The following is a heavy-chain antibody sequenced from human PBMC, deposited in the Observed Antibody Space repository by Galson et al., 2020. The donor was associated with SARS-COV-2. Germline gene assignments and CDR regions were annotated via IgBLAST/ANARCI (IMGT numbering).Heavy chain of an antibody. CDR3: ATGPVYNWNYVGWFDP. J-gene: IGHJ5*02. V-gene: IGHV1-24*01. CDR1: GYTLTELS. Sequence: ASVKVSCKVSGYTLTELSMHWVRQAPGKGLEWMGGFDPEDGETIYAQKFQGRVTMTEDTSTDTAYMELSSLRSEDTAVYYCATGPVYNWNYVGWFDPWGQGTLVTVSS. D-gene: IGHD1-7*01. CDR2: FDPEDGET.